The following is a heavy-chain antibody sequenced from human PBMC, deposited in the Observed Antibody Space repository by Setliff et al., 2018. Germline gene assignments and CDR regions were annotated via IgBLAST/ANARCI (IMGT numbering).Heavy chain of an antibody. J-gene: IGHJ4*02. D-gene: IGHD3-10*01. CDR2: IYVTEST. Sequence: KPSETLSLTCTVSGYSISSGYYWNWIRQPAGKGLEWIGRIYVTESTKYNPSLKSRVTLSIDTSKNQFSLKLSSVTAADAALYYCAASRAYTGAVEEWFLPKTFDFWGQGSPVTVSS. CDR1: GYSISSGYY. V-gene: IGHV4-38-2*02. CDR3: AASRAYTGAVEEWFLPKTFDF.